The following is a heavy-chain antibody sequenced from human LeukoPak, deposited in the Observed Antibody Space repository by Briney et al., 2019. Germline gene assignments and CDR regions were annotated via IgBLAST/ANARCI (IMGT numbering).Heavy chain of an antibody. Sequence: PSQTLSLTCTVSGGSISSGDYYWSWIRQPPGKGLEWIGEINHSGSTNYNPSLKSRVTISVDTSKNQFSLKLSSVTAADTAVYYCARGRRSSSWYSYYYYGMDVWGQGTTVTVSS. J-gene: IGHJ6*02. CDR2: INHSGST. CDR1: GGSISSGDYY. CDR3: ARGRRSSSWYSYYYYGMDV. D-gene: IGHD6-13*01. V-gene: IGHV4-30-4*01.